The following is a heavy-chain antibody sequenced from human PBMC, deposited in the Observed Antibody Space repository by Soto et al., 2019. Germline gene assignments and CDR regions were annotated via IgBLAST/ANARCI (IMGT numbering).Heavy chain of an antibody. CDR3: ARGQMEAVANDY. D-gene: IGHD6-19*01. J-gene: IGHJ4*02. CDR1: GGSFSGYY. V-gene: IGHV4-34*01. Sequence: PSETLSLTCAVYGGSFSGYYWSWIRQPPGKGLEWIGEINHSGSTNYNPSLKSRVTISVDTSKNQFSLKLSSVTAADTAVYYCARGQMEAVANDYWGQGTLVTVSS. CDR2: INHSGST.